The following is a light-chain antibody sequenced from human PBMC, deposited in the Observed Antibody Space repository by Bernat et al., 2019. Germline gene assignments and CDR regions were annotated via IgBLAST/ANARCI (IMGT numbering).Light chain of an antibody. CDR1: SSDVGGYKY. V-gene: IGLV2-8*01. CDR2: EVS. J-gene: IGLJ1*01. Sequence: QSALTQPPSASGSPGQSVTISCTETSSDVGGYKYVSWYQQHPGKAPKLMIYEVSKRPSGVPDRFSGSKSGNTASLTVSGLQAEDEADYYCISYAGNNIFVFGTGTKVTVL. CDR3: ISYAGNNIFV.